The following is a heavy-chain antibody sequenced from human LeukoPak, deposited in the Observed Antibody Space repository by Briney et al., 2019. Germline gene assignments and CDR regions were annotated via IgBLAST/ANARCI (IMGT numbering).Heavy chain of an antibody. V-gene: IGHV3-20*04. J-gene: IGHJ2*01. CDR3: ARDRTSGSYWNFWYFDL. Sequence: PGGSLRLSCAASGFTFDDYGMSWVRQAPGKGLGWVSGINWNGGSTGYADSVKGRFTISRDNAKNSLYLQMNSLRAEDTALYYCARDRTSGSYWNFWYFDLWGRGTLVTVSS. D-gene: IGHD1-26*01. CDR2: INWNGGST. CDR1: GFTFDDYG.